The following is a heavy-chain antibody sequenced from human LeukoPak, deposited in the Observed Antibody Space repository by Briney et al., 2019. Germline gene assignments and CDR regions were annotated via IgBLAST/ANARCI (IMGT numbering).Heavy chain of an antibody. D-gene: IGHD3-10*01. CDR2: IHTSGST. Sequence: PSETLSLTCTVSGGSISSYYWSWIRQPAGKGLEWIGRIHTSGSTNYNPSLKSRVTISVDTSKNQFSLKVTSVTAADTAVYFCARIWFGLRRRYYFDYWGQGTLVSVSS. V-gene: IGHV4-4*07. J-gene: IGHJ4*02. CDR3: ARIWFGLRRRYYFDY. CDR1: GGSISSYY.